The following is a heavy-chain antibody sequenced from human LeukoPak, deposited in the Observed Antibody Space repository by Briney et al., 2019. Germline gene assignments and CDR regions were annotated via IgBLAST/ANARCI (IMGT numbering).Heavy chain of an antibody. Sequence: PSETLSLTCAVYGGSFSGYYWSWIRQPPGKGREWIGYIFHSGNTNYNPSLKSRVTISVDTSKSHFSLKLTSVTAADTAVYCASLMSLYYFDYWGQGALVTVSS. CDR3: ASLMSLYYFDY. CDR2: IFHSGNT. CDR1: GGSFSGYY. J-gene: IGHJ4*02. V-gene: IGHV4-59*01. D-gene: IGHD3-10*01.